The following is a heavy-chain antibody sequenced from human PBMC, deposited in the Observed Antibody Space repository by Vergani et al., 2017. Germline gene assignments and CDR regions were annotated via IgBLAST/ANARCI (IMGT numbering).Heavy chain of an antibody. Sequence: DVQLVESGGDLVQPGGSLRLSCAASGFTFSSYSMNWVRQAPGKGLEWISHISTTSDTIYYADSVRGRFTIPRDNAKNSLYLEMNSLRVEDTAVYFCARSLVAGKGGYWGQGTRVAVSS. D-gene: IGHD6-19*01. CDR2: ISTTSDTI. J-gene: IGHJ4*02. CDR3: ARSLVAGKGGY. CDR1: GFTFSSYS. V-gene: IGHV3-48*01.